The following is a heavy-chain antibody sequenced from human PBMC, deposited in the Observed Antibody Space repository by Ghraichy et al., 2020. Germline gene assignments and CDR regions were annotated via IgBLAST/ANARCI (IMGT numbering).Heavy chain of an antibody. Sequence: SQTLSLTCTVSGGSISSSSYYWGWIRQPPGKGLEWIGSIYYSGSTYYNPSLKSRVTISVDTSKNQFSLKLSSVTAADTAVYYCARHGTIFGVLDVWGQGTTVTVSS. CDR2: IYYSGST. CDR3: ARHGTIFGVLDV. CDR1: GGSISSSSYY. D-gene: IGHD3-3*01. V-gene: IGHV4-39*01. J-gene: IGHJ6*02.